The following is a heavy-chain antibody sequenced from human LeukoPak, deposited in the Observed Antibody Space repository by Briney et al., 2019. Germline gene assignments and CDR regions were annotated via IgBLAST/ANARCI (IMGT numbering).Heavy chain of an antibody. J-gene: IGHJ6*03. CDR2: IIPIFGTA. CDR3: ARETQNYYYMDV. Sequence: SVKVSCKASGYTFTSYGISGVRQAPGQGLEWMGGIIPIFGTANYAQKFQGRVTITADESTSTAYMELSSLRSEDTAVYYCARETQNYYYMDVWGKGTTVTVSS. CDR1: GYTFTSYG. V-gene: IGHV1-69*13.